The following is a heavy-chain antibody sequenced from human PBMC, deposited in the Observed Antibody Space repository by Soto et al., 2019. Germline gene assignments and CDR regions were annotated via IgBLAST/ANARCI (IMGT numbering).Heavy chain of an antibody. D-gene: IGHD3-22*01. Sequence: PGESLKISCKGSGHIFSNYWSGRVRQMPGKGLEWMGISEPGDYDTRNSPAFQGQVTITVDKSITTDYLQWSRLKASETAIYYFARQRLGGTSGYYYFESWGQGTLVTVSS. CDR2: SEPGDYDT. CDR3: ARQRLGGTSGYYYFES. V-gene: IGHV5-51*01. CDR1: GHIFSNYW. J-gene: IGHJ4*02.